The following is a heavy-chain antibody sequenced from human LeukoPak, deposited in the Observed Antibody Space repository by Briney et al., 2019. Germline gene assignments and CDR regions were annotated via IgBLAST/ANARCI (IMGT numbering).Heavy chain of an antibody. D-gene: IGHD2-8*02. CDR2: TDAGGSST. CDR1: ELNFENHW. J-gene: IGHJ4*01. V-gene: IGHV3-74*01. Sequence: GGSLRLSCAASELNFENHWMHWVRQVPGKGLEWVSRTDAGGSSTSYADSVRGRFSISRDNGKSTRYLQMNSLRVEDTAVYYCARGPPTGGGAYVGDYWGHGTLVTVSS. CDR3: ARGPPTGGGAYVGDY.